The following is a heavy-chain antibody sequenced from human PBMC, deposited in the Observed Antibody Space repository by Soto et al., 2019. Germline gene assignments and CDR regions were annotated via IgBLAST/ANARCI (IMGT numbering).Heavy chain of an antibody. CDR1: GYTFTDNG. CDR2: VNAYNGDT. D-gene: IGHD5-12*01. CDR3: ATDRGGRDGYNYFDY. J-gene: IGHJ4*02. Sequence: QVQLVQSGAEVKKSGASVRVSCEASGYTFTDNGITWVRQAPGQGLEWMGWVNAYNGDTNYAQNLQGRVTMTTDTSTSTAYMELRSLRSDDTAVYYCATDRGGRDGYNYFDYCGQGTLVTVSS. V-gene: IGHV1-18*04.